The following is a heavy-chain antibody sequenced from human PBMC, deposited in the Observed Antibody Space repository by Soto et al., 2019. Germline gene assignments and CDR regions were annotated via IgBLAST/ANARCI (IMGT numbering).Heavy chain of an antibody. V-gene: IGHV3-21*01. CDR2: ISSSSSYI. J-gene: IGHJ6*02. CDR3: ARYGELSLSYYYGMDG. CDR1: GFTFSSYS. Sequence: PGGSLRLSCAASGFTFSSYSMNRVRQAPGKGLEWVSSISSSSSYIYYADSVKGRFTISRDNAENSLYLQMNSLRAEDTAVYYCARYGELSLSYYYGMDGWGRGTTVTVSS. D-gene: IGHD3-16*02.